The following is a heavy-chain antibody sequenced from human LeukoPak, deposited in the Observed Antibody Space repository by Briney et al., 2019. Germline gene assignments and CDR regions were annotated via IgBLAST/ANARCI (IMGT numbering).Heavy chain of an antibody. CDR3: ARDREGTSVWPRRNYYYMDV. CDR2: TYYRSRWYT. V-gene: IGHV6-1*01. Sequence: SQTLSLTCDISGDSVSSNSASWNWIRQSPSRGLEWLGRTYYRSRWYTHYEDSVKSRITINPDTSKNQFSLKLTSVTAADTAVYYCARDREGTSVWPRRNYYYMDVWGKGTTVTISS. D-gene: IGHD6-19*01. J-gene: IGHJ6*03. CDR1: GDSVSSNSAS.